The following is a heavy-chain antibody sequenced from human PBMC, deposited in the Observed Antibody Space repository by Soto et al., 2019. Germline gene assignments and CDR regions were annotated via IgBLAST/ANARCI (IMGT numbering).Heavy chain of an antibody. CDR3: ASTMSYYGSGSYPA. D-gene: IGHD3-10*01. V-gene: IGHV4-39*01. J-gene: IGHJ5*02. CDR2: IYYSGST. Sequence: SETLSLTCTVSGGSISSSSYYWGWIRQPPGKGLEWIGSIYYSGSTYYNPSLKSRVTISVDTSKNQFSLKLSSVTAADTAVYYCASTMSYYGSGSYPAWGQGTLVTVSS. CDR1: GGSISSSSYY.